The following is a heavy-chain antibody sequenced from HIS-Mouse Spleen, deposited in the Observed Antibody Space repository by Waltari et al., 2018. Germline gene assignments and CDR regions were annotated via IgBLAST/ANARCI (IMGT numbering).Heavy chain of an antibody. V-gene: IGHV3-30*18. Sequence: QVQLVASGGGVVQPGRSLRLSCSASGFTFSSYGLHWVRQAPGKGLEWVAVISYDGSNKYYADSVKGRFTISRDNSKNTLYLQMNSLRAEDTAVYYCGKASSGWLDYWGQGTLVTVSS. CDR3: GKASSGWLDY. J-gene: IGHJ4*02. CDR2: ISYDGSNK. CDR1: GFTFSSYG. D-gene: IGHD6-19*01.